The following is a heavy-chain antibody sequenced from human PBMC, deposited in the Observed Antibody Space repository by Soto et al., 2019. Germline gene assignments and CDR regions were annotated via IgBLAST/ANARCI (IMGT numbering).Heavy chain of an antibody. V-gene: IGHV3-30*18. CDR3: AKDRTYSDSWPSGPFDY. J-gene: IGHJ4*02. CDR1: GFTFSSYG. CDR2: ISYDGRNT. D-gene: IGHD6-13*01. Sequence: GGSLRLSCAASGFTFSSYGIHWVRQAPGKGLEWVAVISYDGRNTYYGDSVKGRFTVSRDNSKNTLYLQMNSLRAEDTAVYYCAKDRTYSDSWPSGPFDYWGQGTLVTSPQ.